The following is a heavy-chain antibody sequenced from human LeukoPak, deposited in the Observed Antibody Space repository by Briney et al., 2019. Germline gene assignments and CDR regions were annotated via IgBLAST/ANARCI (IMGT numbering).Heavy chain of an antibody. V-gene: IGHV1-2*02. CDR1: GYTFTGYY. Sequence: ASVKVSCKASGYTFTGYYMHWVRQAPGQGLEWMGWINPNSGGTNYAQKFQGRVTMTTDTSTSTAYMELRSLRSDDTAVYYCARRSSSRRYFDWLRGTGAEPGELDYWGQGTLVTVSS. D-gene: IGHD3-9*01. CDR2: INPNSGGT. CDR3: ARRSSSRRYFDWLRGTGAEPGELDY. J-gene: IGHJ4*02.